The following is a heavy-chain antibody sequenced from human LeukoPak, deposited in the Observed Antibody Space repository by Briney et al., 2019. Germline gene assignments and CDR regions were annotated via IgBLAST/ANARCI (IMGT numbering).Heavy chain of an antibody. CDR2: ISPYNGNT. CDR1: GYTFPSYG. J-gene: IGHJ6*03. Sequence: ASVKVSCKASGYTFPSYGISWVRQAPGQGLEWMGWISPYNGNTNYAQNLQGRVTMTTDTSTSTAYMELRSLRSDDTAVYYCARAARPRQNYYYYYMDVWGKGTTVTVSS. D-gene: IGHD2-2*01. V-gene: IGHV1-18*01. CDR3: ARAARPRQNYYYYYMDV.